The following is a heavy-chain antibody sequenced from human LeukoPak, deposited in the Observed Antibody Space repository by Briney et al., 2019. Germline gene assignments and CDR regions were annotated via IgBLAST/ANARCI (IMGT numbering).Heavy chain of an antibody. Sequence: TLSLTCTFSGGSISSGGYYWSWIRQHQGKGLEWIGYIYYSGSTYYNPSLKSRVTISVDTSKNQFSLKLSSVTAADTAVYYCARAPSGMVRRGVYYWGQGTLVTVSS. J-gene: IGHJ4*02. CDR3: ARAPSGMVRRGVYY. CDR2: IYYSGST. CDR1: GGSISSGGYY. D-gene: IGHD3-10*01. V-gene: IGHV4-31*03.